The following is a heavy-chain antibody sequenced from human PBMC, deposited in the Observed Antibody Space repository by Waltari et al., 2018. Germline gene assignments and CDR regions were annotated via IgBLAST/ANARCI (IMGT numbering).Heavy chain of an antibody. CDR1: GFTFSSYS. CDR3: ARVSAVAAMGY. D-gene: IGHD6-19*01. J-gene: IGHJ4*02. CDR2: ISSSSSYI. Sequence: EVQLVESGGGLVKPGGSLRLSCAASGFTFSSYSMNWVRQAPGKGLEWVSSISSSSSYIDYADSVKGRFTISRDNAKNSLYLQMNSLRAEDTAVYYCARVSAVAAMGYWGQGTLVTVSS. V-gene: IGHV3-21*01.